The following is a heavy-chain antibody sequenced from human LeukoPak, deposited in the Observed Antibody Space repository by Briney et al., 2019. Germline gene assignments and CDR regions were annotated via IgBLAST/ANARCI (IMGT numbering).Heavy chain of an antibody. CDR1: GFRIFHYG. Sequence: GGSLRLSFEVSGFRIFHYGIHWVRQAPGKGLEWVAFIRYDGNNKYYADSVKGRFTISRDNSKNTLYVQMNSLRTEDTAVYYCARDISSYLSYYHYYMDVWGKGTTVTVSS. CDR3: ARDISSYLSYYHYYMDV. D-gene: IGHD6-13*01. CDR2: IRYDGNNK. V-gene: IGHV3-30*02. J-gene: IGHJ6*03.